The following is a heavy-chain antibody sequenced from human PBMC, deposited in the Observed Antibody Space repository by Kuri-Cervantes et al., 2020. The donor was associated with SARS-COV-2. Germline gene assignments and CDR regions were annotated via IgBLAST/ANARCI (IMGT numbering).Heavy chain of an antibody. J-gene: IGHJ4*02. Sequence: GESLKISCAASGFTFSSYAMSWVRQAPGKGLEWVSVIYSGGSSTYYADSVKGRFTISRDNSKNTLYLQMNSLRAEDTAVYYCAKDGDPDYWGQGTLVTVPS. CDR2: IYSGGSST. CDR1: GFTFSSYA. CDR3: AKDGDPDY. D-gene: IGHD2-21*01. V-gene: IGHV3-23*03.